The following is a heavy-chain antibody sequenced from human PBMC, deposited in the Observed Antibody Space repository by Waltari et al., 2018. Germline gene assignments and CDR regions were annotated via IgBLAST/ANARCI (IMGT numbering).Heavy chain of an antibody. CDR3: VREKGGLGGWFDP. V-gene: IGHV4-4*07. CDR1: GPSISVFF. CDR2: ASASGST. J-gene: IGHJ5*02. D-gene: IGHD2-15*01. Sequence: QVHLKASCPALVKPSETLPLTCTVSGPSISVFFGSWIRQPAGKGLEWVGRASASGSTYYNPSLKSRITLATDTSRNQFSLTLTDVTAADTAMYYCVREKGGLGGWFDPWGQGIQVTVSS.